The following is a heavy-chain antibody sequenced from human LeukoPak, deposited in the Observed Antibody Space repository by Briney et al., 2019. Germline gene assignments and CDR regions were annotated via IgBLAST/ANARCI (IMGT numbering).Heavy chain of an antibody. V-gene: IGHV4-4*02. D-gene: IGHD6-19*01. Sequence: GSLRLSCTASGFIFRSHWMSWVRQAPGKGLEWIGEINHSGSTNYNPSLKSRVTISVDTSKNQFSLKLSSVTAADTAVYYCARGSSGWHTKFDYWGQGTLVTVSS. CDR3: ARGSSGWHTKFDY. J-gene: IGHJ4*02. CDR2: INHSGST. CDR1: GFIFRSHW.